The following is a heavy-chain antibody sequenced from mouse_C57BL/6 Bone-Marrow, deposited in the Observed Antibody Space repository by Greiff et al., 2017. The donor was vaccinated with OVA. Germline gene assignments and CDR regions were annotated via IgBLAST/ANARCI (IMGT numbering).Heavy chain of an antibody. D-gene: IGHD1-1*01. CDR2: IYPGNSDT. CDR3: TRLIPYTVVADY. CDR1: GYTFTSYW. J-gene: IGHJ2*01. Sequence: EVQLQQSGTVLARPGASVKMSCKTSGYTFTSYWMHWVKQRPGQGLEWIGAIYPGNSDTSYSQKFKGKAKLTAVTSASTAYMELSSLTNEDSAVYYCTRLIPYTVVADYWGQGTTLTVSS. V-gene: IGHV1-5*01.